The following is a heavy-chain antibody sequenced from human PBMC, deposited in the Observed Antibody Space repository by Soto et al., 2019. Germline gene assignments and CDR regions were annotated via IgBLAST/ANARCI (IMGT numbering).Heavy chain of an antibody. J-gene: IGHJ5*02. V-gene: IGHV1-8*01. CDR3: ARGRKRKYYDILTGYYGNWFDP. Sequence: ASVKVSCKASGYTFTRYDINWVGQATGQGHEWMGWMNPNSGNTGYAQKFQGRVTMTRNTSISTAYMELSSLRSEDTAVYYCARGRKRKYYDILTGYYGNWFDPWAQGTLVTVSS. CDR2: MNPNSGNT. CDR1: GYTFTRYD. D-gene: IGHD3-9*01.